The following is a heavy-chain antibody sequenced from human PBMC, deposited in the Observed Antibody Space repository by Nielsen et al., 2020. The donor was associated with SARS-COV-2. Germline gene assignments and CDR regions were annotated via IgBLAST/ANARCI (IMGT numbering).Heavy chain of an antibody. CDR2: IIPILGIA. Sequence: SVKVSCKASGGTFSSYAISWVRQAPGQGLEWMGRIIPILGIANYAQKFQGRVTITADKSTSTAYMELSSLRSEDTAVYYCARDLKVGYYYDSTTNWFDPWGQGTLVTVSS. CDR1: GGTFSSYA. J-gene: IGHJ5*02. D-gene: IGHD3-22*01. V-gene: IGHV1-69*04. CDR3: ARDLKVGYYYDSTTNWFDP.